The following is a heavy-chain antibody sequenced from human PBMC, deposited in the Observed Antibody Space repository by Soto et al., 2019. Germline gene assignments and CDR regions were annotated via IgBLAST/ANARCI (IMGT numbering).Heavy chain of an antibody. V-gene: IGHV3-33*01. CDR3: ATDDYVWGSPGVPAY. Sequence: GGSLRLSCAASGFTFSSYGMHWVRQAPGKGLEWVAVIWYDGSNKYYADSVKGRFTISRDNSKNTLYLQMNSLRAEDTAVYYCATDDYVWGSPGVPAYWGQGTLVTVSS. J-gene: IGHJ4*02. CDR1: GFTFSSYG. CDR2: IWYDGSNK. D-gene: IGHD3-16*01.